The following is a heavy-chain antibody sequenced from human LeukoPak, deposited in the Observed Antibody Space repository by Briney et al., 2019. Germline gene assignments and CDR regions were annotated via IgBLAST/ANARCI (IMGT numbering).Heavy chain of an antibody. CDR2: MYYSGST. D-gene: IGHD2-15*01. J-gene: IGHJ3*02. CDR1: SGSISSTSYY. CDR3: ARDNLGYCSGGSCYGGAFDI. Sequence: SETLSLTCTVSSGSISSTSYYWGWIRQPPGMGLEWIGSMYYSGSTYHNPSLKSRVTISVDTSKNQFSLKLSSVTAADTAVYYCARDNLGYCSGGSCYGGAFDIWGQGTMVTVSS. V-gene: IGHV4-39*07.